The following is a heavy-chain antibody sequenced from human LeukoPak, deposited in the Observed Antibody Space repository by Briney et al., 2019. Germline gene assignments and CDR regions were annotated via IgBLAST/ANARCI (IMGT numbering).Heavy chain of an antibody. CDR1: GYSFTNYW. Sequence: GESLKISRKGSGYSFTNYWIGWVRQVPGKGLEWMGTIYPGDSDTRYSPSFQGQVTISVDKSIGTAYLQWSSLKASDTAMYYCARRESSGSIDYWGHGTLVTVSS. J-gene: IGHJ4*01. D-gene: IGHD6-19*01. V-gene: IGHV5-51*01. CDR2: IYPGDSDT. CDR3: ARRESSGSIDY.